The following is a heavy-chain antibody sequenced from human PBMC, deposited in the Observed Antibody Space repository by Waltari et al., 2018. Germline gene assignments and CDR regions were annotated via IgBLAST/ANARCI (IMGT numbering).Heavy chain of an antibody. CDR3: AKDPDFWSGYYIY. CDR1: GFTFSSNG. J-gene: IGHJ4*02. D-gene: IGHD3-3*01. CDR2: ISYDGSNK. Sequence: QVQLVESGGGVVQPGRSLRLSCAASGFTFSSNGTHWVRQAPGKGLEWVAVISYDGSNKYYADSVKGRFTISRDNSKNTLYLQMNSLRAEDTAVYYCAKDPDFWSGYYIYWGQGTLVTVSS. V-gene: IGHV3-30*18.